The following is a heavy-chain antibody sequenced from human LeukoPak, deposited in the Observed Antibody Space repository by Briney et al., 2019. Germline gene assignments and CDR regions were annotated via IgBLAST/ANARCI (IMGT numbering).Heavy chain of an antibody. V-gene: IGHV3-11*04. J-gene: IGHJ4*02. D-gene: IGHD5-24*01. Sequence: GGSLRLSCAASGFTFSDYYMSWIRLTPGKGLEWVSYITGSGDIKSYVDSVKGRFTISRDNAKKSLYLQMNSLRAEDTAVYYCARDHRDGYNPGWYFDYWGQGTLVTVSS. CDR1: GFTFSDYY. CDR2: ITGSGDIK. CDR3: ARDHRDGYNPGWYFDY.